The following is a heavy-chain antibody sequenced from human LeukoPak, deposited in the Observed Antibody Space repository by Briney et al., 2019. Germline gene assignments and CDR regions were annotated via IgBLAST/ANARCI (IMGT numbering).Heavy chain of an antibody. CDR1: GFTVSSNY. Sequence: PGGSLRLSCAASGFTVSSNYMSWVRQAPGKGLEWVSVIYSGGSTYYADSVKDRFTISRDTSKNTLYLRMNSLRAEDTAVYYCARGLSSGYYNDWGQGTLVTVSS. CDR3: ARGLSSGYYND. D-gene: IGHD3-22*01. CDR2: IYSGGST. J-gene: IGHJ4*02. V-gene: IGHV3-66*01.